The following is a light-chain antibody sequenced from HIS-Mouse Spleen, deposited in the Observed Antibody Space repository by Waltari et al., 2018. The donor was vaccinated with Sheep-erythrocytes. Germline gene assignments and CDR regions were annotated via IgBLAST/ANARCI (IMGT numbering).Light chain of an antibody. Sequence: QSALTQPRSVSGSPGQSVTIPCTGTSSHVGGYNYVFWYQQHPGKPPKLIIYDVSKRPSGVPDRFSGSKSGNTASLTISGLQAEDEADYYCCSYAGSYNHVFATGTKVTVL. CDR3: CSYAGSYNHV. CDR1: SSHVGGYNY. CDR2: DVS. J-gene: IGLJ1*01. V-gene: IGLV2-11*01.